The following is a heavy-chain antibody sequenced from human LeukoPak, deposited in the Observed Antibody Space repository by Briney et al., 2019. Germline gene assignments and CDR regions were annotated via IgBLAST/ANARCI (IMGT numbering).Heavy chain of an antibody. CDR1: GFTFSSYS. V-gene: IGHV3-21*06. CDR3: TRDREYGTFDY. D-gene: IGHD2/OR15-2a*01. J-gene: IGHJ4*02. CDR2: ISSSSSYI. Sequence: GGSLRLSCAASGFTFSSYSMNWVRQAPGKGLEWVSSISSSSSYIYYADSVKGRFTISRDNAKNTVYLQVSSLRVEDTAVYFCTRDREYGTFDYWGQGTLVTVSS.